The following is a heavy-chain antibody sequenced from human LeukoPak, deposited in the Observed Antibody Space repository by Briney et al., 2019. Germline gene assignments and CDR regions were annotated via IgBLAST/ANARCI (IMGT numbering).Heavy chain of an antibody. CDR3: AKDQFDGYNAFAY. J-gene: IGHJ4*02. CDR2: ISSSSSYI. D-gene: IGHD5-24*01. V-gene: IGHV3-21*04. CDR1: GFTFSSYS. Sequence: TGGSLRLSCAASGFTFSSYSMNWVRQAPGKGLEWVSSISSSSSYIYYADSVKGRFTISRDNAKNSLYLQMNSLRAEDTAVYYCAKDQFDGYNAFAYWGQGTLVTVSS.